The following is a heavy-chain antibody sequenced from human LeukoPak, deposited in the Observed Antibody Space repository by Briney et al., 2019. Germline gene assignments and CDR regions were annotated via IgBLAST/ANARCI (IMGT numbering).Heavy chain of an antibody. CDR2: IIPIFGTA. V-gene: IGHV1-69*05. CDR1: GGTFSSYA. Sequence: ASVKGSCKASGGTFSSYAISWVRQAPGQGLEWMGRIIPIFGTANYAQKFQGRVTITTDEYTSTAYMELSSLRSEDTAVYYCARAGVYCGGDCYTDYWGQGTLVTVSS. J-gene: IGHJ4*02. CDR3: ARAGVYCGGDCYTDY. D-gene: IGHD2-21*02.